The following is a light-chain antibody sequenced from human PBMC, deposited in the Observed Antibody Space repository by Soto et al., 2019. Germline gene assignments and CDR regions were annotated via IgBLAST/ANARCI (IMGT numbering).Light chain of an antibody. Sequence: DIQMTQSPSTLSASVGDRVTITCRASQSISSWLAWYQQKPGKAHKLLIYKASSLESGVPSRFSGGGSGTEFTLTISSLQPDDLATYYCQQDNSFPTFGQGTKVEIK. V-gene: IGKV1-5*03. CDR2: KAS. J-gene: IGKJ1*01. CDR1: QSISSW. CDR3: QQDNSFPT.